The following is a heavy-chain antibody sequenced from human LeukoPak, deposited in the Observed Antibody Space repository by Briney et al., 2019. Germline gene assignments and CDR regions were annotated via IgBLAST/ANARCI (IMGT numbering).Heavy chain of an antibody. V-gene: IGHV4-59*01. Sequence: SETLSLTCTVSSGSISGSYWSWIRQPPGKGLEWIAYMYNSGSTNYNPSLKSRVTISIDTSKNQFSLKLSSLTAADTAIYYCARGIESYGDYGYWGPGILVTVSS. CDR1: SGSISGSY. CDR3: ARGIESYGDYGY. D-gene: IGHD4-17*01. CDR2: MYNSGST. J-gene: IGHJ4*02.